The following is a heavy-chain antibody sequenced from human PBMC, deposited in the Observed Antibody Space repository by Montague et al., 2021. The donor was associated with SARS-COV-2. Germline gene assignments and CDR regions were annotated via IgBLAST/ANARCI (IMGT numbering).Heavy chain of an antibody. CDR3: ARQSIGYNRRFDY. CDR2: ISSSGGI. D-gene: IGHD5-24*01. V-gene: IGHV4-4*07. J-gene: IGHJ4*02. CDR1: GSISGYY. Sequence: SETLSLTCTVSGSISGYYWTWIRQPAGKGLEWIGRISSSGGIDYNASLKSRVTMSLDTSKIQLSLKLSSVTAADMAVYYCARQSIGYNRRFDYWGQGAPVTVSP.